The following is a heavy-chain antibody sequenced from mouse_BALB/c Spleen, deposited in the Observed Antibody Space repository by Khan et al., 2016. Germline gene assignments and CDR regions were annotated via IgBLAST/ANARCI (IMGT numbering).Heavy chain of an antibody. J-gene: IGHJ4*01. Sequence: QVQLKQSGAELVRPGTSVKVSCKASGYAFTNYLIEWVKQRPGQGLEWIGVINPGSGGTNYNEKFKGKATLTADKSSSTAYMQLSSLTSDDSAVYCCERSDGNYCAMDYWGQGTSVTVSS. CDR1: GYAFTNYL. CDR3: ERSDGNYCAMDY. D-gene: IGHD2-1*01. V-gene: IGHV1-54*01. CDR2: INPGSGGT.